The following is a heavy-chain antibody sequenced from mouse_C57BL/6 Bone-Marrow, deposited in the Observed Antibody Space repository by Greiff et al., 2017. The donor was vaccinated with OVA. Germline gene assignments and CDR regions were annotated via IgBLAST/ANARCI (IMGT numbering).Heavy chain of an antibody. CDR1: GYAFSSSW. V-gene: IGHV1-82*01. Sequence: QVQLQQSGPELVKPGASVKISCKASGYAFSSSWVNWVKQRPGKGLEWIGRIYPGDGDTNYNGKFKGKATLTADKSSSTAYMQLSSLTSEDSAVYFCARDLLYGWYSDVWGTGTTVTVSS. J-gene: IGHJ1*03. CDR2: IYPGDGDT. CDR3: ARDLLYGWYSDV. D-gene: IGHD2-12*01.